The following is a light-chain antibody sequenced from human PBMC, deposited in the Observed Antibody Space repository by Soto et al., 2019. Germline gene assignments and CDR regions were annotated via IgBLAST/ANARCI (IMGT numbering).Light chain of an antibody. CDR2: GAS. CDR1: QSVSSN. Sequence: EIVITQSLATLSVSPGARATLSCRASQSVSSNLAWYQQKPGQAPSLLIYGASTRATGIPARFSGSGSGTDFTLTISSLEPEEFADYYGQQYNNWPPGWTFGQGTKVDIK. CDR3: QQYNNWPPGWT. J-gene: IGKJ1*01. V-gene: IGKV3-15*01.